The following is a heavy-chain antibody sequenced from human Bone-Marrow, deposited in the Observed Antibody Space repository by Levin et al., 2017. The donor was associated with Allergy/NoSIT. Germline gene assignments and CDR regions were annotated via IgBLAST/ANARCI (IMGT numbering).Heavy chain of an antibody. V-gene: IGHV3-23*01. CDR2: INDYGDDT. J-gene: IGHJ6*02. CDR3: AKDKATQLHFHYFGMEV. CDR1: GFSFKSHA. D-gene: IGHD3-9*01. Sequence: PGESLKISCAASGFSFKSHAMSWVRQAPGKGLEWVSSINDYGDDTEYGDSVKGRFIISRDNSKDTVFLQMNSLRADDTAIYFCAKDKATQLHFHYFGMEVWGQGTTVTVSS.